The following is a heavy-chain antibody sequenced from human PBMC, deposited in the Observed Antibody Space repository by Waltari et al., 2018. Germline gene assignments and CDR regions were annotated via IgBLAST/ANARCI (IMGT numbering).Heavy chain of an antibody. CDR1: DGAFSGYC. CDR2: INHSGSN. V-gene: IGHV4-34*01. Sequence: QVALHLWPPVLLETAGSLRLTCAFYDGAFSGYCGSLIRQPPGKVLEWMAEINHSGSNNYSPSIKSRVTISVDTAKNQFSLRMTSVTAADTAVYYCARGGYFDLWGRGTLVTVSS. J-gene: IGHJ2*01. CDR3: ARGGYFDL.